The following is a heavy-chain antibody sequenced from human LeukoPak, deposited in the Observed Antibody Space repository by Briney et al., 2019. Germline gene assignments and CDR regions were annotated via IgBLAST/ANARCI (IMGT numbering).Heavy chain of an antibody. D-gene: IGHD4-17*01. CDR3: ARAVIGYGDYGIDY. CDR2: MNPNSGNT. J-gene: IGHJ4*02. Sequence: ASVKVSCKASRYTFTSYDINWVRQATGQGLEWMGWMNPNSGNTAYAQKFQGRVTMTTKTSISTAYMELSSLGSEDTAVYYCARAVIGYGDYGIDYWGQGTLVTVSS. CDR1: RYTFTSYD. V-gene: IGHV1-8*01.